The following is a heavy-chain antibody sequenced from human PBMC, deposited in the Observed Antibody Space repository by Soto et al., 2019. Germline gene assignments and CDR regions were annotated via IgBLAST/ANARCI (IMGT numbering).Heavy chain of an antibody. Sequence: PSETLSLTCSVSGSSMTTYYWHWIRQPPGKGLEWIGSIYYSGSTYYNPSLKSRVTISVDTSKNQFSLKLSSVTAADTAVYYCARHRGTISLTDYWGQGTLVTVSS. CDR1: GSSMTTYY. D-gene: IGHD3-9*01. CDR3: ARHRGTISLTDY. V-gene: IGHV4-39*01. J-gene: IGHJ4*02. CDR2: IYYSGST.